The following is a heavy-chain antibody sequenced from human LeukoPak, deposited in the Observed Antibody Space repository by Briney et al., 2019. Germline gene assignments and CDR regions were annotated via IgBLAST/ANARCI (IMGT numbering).Heavy chain of an antibody. Sequence: PSETLSLTCAVYGGSFSGYYWSWIRQPPGKGLEWIGEINHSGSTNYNPSLKSRVTISVDTSKNQFSLKLSSVTAADTAVYYCARLWFGELLPAAAFDIWGQGTMVTVSS. CDR3: ARLWFGELLPAAAFDI. J-gene: IGHJ3*02. CDR1: GGSFSGYY. V-gene: IGHV4-34*01. D-gene: IGHD3-10*01. CDR2: INHSGST.